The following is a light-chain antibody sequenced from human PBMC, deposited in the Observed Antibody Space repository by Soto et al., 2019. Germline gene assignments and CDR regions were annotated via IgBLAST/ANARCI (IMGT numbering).Light chain of an antibody. CDR3: QQRSNWPT. J-gene: IGKJ1*01. Sequence: IVLTQSPATLSVSPGERATLSCRASQNISNYLIWYQQKPGQAPRLLIYDVSNRATDIPARFSGSGSGTDFTLTISSLEPEDFAVYYCQQRSNWPTFGQGTKVDIK. CDR2: DVS. V-gene: IGKV3-11*01. CDR1: QNISNY.